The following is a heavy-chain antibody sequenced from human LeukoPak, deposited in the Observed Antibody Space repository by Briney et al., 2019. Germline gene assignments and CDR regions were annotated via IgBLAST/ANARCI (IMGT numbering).Heavy chain of an antibody. CDR1: GGSISSISYY. D-gene: IGHD3-10*01. CDR2: IYYSGST. CDR3: ARIPRITMVRGVIGAFDI. J-gene: IGHJ3*02. Sequence: SDTLSLTCTVSGGSISSISYYWGWIRQPPGKGLEWIGSIYYSGSTYYNPSLKSRVTISVDTSKNQFSLKLSSVTAADTAVYYCARIPRITMVRGVIGAFDIWGQGTMVTVSS. V-gene: IGHV4-39*01.